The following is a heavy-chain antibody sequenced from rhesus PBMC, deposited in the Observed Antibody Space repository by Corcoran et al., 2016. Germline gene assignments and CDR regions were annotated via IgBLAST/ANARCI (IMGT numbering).Heavy chain of an antibody. J-gene: IGHJ2*01. CDR3: ARDFRSAIYRHHGYFEV. D-gene: IGHD2-27*01. CDR2: ITYRGSP. Sequence: VQLQESGPGLVKPSETLSLTCAVSGGSISSGYYYWSCIRQPPGKGLQWIGYITYRGSPSYNPSLKCRVTISRDTSKNQFSLNLSSVTAADTAVYYCARDFRSAIYRHHGYFEVWVPGTAITFTS. CDR1: GGSISSGYYY. V-gene: IGHV4-122*02.